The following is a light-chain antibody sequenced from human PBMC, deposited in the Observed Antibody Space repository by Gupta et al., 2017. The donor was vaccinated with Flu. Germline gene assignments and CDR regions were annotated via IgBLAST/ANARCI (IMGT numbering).Light chain of an antibody. CDR2: AAS. CDR3: QQCYSTPFT. CDR1: QSISIY. Sequence: PSSLSASIGDRVTITCRASQSISIYLSWYHQKPGKAPKLLISAASSLQSGVPSRFSGSGSGTDFTLTISRLQPEDFATYYCQQCYSTPFTFGQGTRLEIK. J-gene: IGKJ5*01. V-gene: IGKV1-39*01.